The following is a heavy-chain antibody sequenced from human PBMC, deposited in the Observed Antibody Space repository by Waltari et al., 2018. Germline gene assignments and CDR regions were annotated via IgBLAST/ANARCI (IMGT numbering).Heavy chain of an antibody. CDR1: GDSISSTTYY. V-gene: IGHV4-39*01. Sequence: QLQLQESGPGPVKSSGTLSLTCTVSGDSISSTTYYWGWIRQPPGKGLEWIGNVYYTGSTFYNPSLKSRVTISVDTPNNQFSLELRSVTAADTAVYYCATHASTWYDGDNWFDPWGQGTLVTVSS. D-gene: IGHD1-1*01. CDR3: ATHASTWYDGDNWFDP. J-gene: IGHJ5*02. CDR2: VYYTGST.